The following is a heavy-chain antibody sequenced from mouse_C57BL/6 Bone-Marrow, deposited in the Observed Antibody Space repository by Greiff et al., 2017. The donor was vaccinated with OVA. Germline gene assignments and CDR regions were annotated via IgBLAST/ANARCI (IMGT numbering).Heavy chain of an antibody. V-gene: IGHV1-69*01. J-gene: IGHJ4*01. CDR1: GYTFTSYW. Sequence: QVQLQQPGAELVMPGASVKLSCKASGYTFTSYWMHWVKQRPGQGLEWIGEIDPSDSYTNYNQKFKGKSTLTVDKSSSTAYMQLGSLTSEDSAVYYCAREGAYYYAMDYWGQGTSVTVSS. CDR3: AREGAYYYAMDY. CDR2: IDPSDSYT.